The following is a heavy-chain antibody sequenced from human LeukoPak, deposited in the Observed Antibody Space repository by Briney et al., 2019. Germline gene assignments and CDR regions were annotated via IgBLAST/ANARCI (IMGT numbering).Heavy chain of an antibody. CDR3: AKDKALRHYYYYYGMDV. CDR2: TSYDGGDK. Sequence: GGAPRLSCAAPGFTFSTYAIHWGRQAPGKGLEWVAVTSYDGGDKYYADSVKGRFTISRDNSKSSLYLQMNSLRTEDTALYYCAKDKALRHYYYYYGMDVWGQGTTVIVSS. D-gene: IGHD4-17*01. CDR1: GFTFSTYA. J-gene: IGHJ6*02. V-gene: IGHV3-30*04.